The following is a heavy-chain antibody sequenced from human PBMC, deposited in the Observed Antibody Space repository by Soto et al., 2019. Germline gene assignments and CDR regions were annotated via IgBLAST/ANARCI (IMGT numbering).Heavy chain of an antibody. V-gene: IGHV3-30*18. CDR2: ISYDGSNK. J-gene: IGHJ4*02. CDR1: GFTFSSYG. D-gene: IGHD5-12*01. CDR3: AKIPKVATLAY. Sequence: QVQLVESGGGVVQPGRSLRLSCAASGFTFSSYGMHWVRQAPGKGLEWVAVISYDGSNKYYADSVKGRFTISRDNSKNTLYLQMNSLRAEDTAVYYCAKIPKVATLAYWGQGTLVTVSS.